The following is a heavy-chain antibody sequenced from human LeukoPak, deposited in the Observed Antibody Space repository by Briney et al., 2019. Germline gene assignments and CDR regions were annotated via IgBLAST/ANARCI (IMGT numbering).Heavy chain of an antibody. D-gene: IGHD3-3*01. Sequence: GGSLRLSCEASGFTFSSYWMHWVRQARGKGLVWVSRINGDGSRTSYADSVKGRFTISRDNAKNTVYLQMNSLRAEDTAVYYCARSPNDFWSGHYPFHYWGQGTLVTVSS. CDR1: GFTFSSYW. CDR3: ARSPNDFWSGHYPFHY. J-gene: IGHJ4*02. CDR2: INGDGSRT. V-gene: IGHV3-74*01.